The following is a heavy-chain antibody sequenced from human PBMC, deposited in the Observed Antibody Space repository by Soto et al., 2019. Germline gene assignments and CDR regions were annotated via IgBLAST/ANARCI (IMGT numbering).Heavy chain of an antibody. V-gene: IGHV3-74*01. J-gene: IGHJ6*02. CDR3: ARVVVVIPPGYYYAMDV. CDR1: GFTFSSSW. CDR2: INSDGSST. D-gene: IGHD3-22*01. Sequence: GGSLRLSCAASGFTFSSSWMHWVRQAPGKGLVWVSRINSDGSSTNYADSVKGRFTISRDNGKNSLLLQMNSLRDEDTAVYYCARVVVVIPPGYYYAMDVWGQGTTVTVSS.